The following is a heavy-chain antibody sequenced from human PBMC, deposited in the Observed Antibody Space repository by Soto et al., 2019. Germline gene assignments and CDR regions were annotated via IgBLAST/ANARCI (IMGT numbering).Heavy chain of an antibody. CDR2: ISYDGSNK. Sequence: QVQLVESGGGVVQPGRSLRLSCAASGFTFSSYAMHWVRQAPGKGLEWVAVISYDGSNKYYADSVKGRFTISRDNSKNTLYLQMNSLRAEDTAVYYCARDRRPTGGYGRDTVTTTGTPNYWGQGTLVTVSS. CDR1: GFTFSSYA. CDR3: ARDRRPTGGYGRDTVTTTGTPNY. D-gene: IGHD4-17*01. V-gene: IGHV3-30-3*01. J-gene: IGHJ4*02.